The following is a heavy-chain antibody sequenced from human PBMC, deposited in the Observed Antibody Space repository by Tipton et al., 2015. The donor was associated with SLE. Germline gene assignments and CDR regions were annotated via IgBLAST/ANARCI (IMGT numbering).Heavy chain of an antibody. D-gene: IGHD3-9*01. V-gene: IGHV4-34*01. CDR2: INHSGST. J-gene: IGHJ4*02. CDR1: GGSISSYY. CDR3: ARDRYDVLTGYSYFDY. Sequence: TLSLTCTVSGGSISSYYWSWIRQPPGKGLEWIGEINHSGSTNYNPSLKSRVTISVDTSKNQFSLKLSSVTAADTAVYYCARDRYDVLTGYSYFDYWGQGTLVTVSS.